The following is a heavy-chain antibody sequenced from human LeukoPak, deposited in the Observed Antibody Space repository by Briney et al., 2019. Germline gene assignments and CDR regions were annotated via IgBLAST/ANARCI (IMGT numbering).Heavy chain of an antibody. CDR2: ISGSGGST. J-gene: IGHJ4*02. CDR1: GFTFSSYA. V-gene: IGHV3-23*01. Sequence: GGSLRLSCAASGFTFSSYAMSWVRQAPGKGLEWVSAISGSGGSTYYADSVKGRFTVSRDNSKNKLYLQMNSLRAEDTAVYYCAKDHGVAAAGIPKWFDYWGQGTLVTVSS. D-gene: IGHD6-13*01. CDR3: AKDHGVAAAGIPKWFDY.